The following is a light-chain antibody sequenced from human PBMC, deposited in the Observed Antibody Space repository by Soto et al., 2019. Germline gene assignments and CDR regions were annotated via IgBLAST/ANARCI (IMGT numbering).Light chain of an antibody. CDR2: GAS. Sequence: EIVMTQSPATLSVSPGERATLSCRASQSVSSNLAGYQQKPGQAPRLLIYGASTRATGIPARFSGSGSGTEFTLTISSLQSEDFAVYYCQHYNNWPRTVGQGTKVEIK. J-gene: IGKJ1*01. V-gene: IGKV3-15*01. CDR3: QHYNNWPRT. CDR1: QSVSSN.